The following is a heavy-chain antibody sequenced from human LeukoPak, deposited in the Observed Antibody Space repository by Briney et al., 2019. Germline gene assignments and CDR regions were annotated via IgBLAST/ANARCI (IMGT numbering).Heavy chain of an antibody. V-gene: IGHV4-59*01. CDR3: ARENNYYGMDV. J-gene: IGHJ6*02. CDR2: IYYSGST. Sequence: TSETLSLTCTVSGGSISSYYWSWFRQPPGKGLEGIGYIYYSGSTNYNPSLKSRVTISVDTSKNQFSLKLSSVTAADTAVYYCARENNYYGMDVWGQGTTVTVSS. CDR1: GGSISSYY.